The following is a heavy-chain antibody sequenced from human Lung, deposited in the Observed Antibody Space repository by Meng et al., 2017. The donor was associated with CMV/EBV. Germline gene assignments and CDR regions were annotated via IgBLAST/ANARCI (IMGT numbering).Heavy chain of an antibody. J-gene: IGHJ5*02. CDR1: GYTFTGYY. D-gene: IGHD2-2*02. CDR2: INPNSGGT. V-gene: IGHV1-2*02. Sequence: ASXXVSCKASGYTFTGYYMHWVRQAPGQGLEWMGWINPNSGGTNYAQKFQGRVTMTRDTSISTAYMELSRLRSDDTAVYYCASGGYCSSTSCYRGWFDPWGQGXLVTVSS. CDR3: ASGGYCSSTSCYRGWFDP.